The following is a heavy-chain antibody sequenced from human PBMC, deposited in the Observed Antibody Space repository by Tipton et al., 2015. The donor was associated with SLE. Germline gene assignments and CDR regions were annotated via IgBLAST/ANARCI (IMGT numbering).Heavy chain of an antibody. CDR1: GVSISTYY. Sequence: TLSLTCSVSGVSISTYYWSWIRQSPGKGLGWIGFFYFSGSSQYNPSLKSRVTISVDTSKNQFSLKLSSVTAADTAVYYCAQAHLWGSYRYASDIWGQGTMVTVSS. J-gene: IGHJ3*02. V-gene: IGHV4-59*12. CDR2: FYFSGSS. CDR3: AQAHLWGSYRYASDI. D-gene: IGHD3-16*02.